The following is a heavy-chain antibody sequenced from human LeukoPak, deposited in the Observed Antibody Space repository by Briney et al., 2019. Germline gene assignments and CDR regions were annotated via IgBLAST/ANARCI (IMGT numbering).Heavy chain of an antibody. CDR3: AKDSELLWFGESVYLYGMDV. Sequence: GGSLRLSCAASGFTFSSYAMGWVRQAPGKGLEWVSAISGSGGSTYYADSVKGRFTISRDNSKNTLYLQMNSLRAEDTAVYYCAKDSELLWFGESVYLYGMDVWGQGTTVTVSS. D-gene: IGHD3-10*01. CDR2: ISGSGGST. V-gene: IGHV3-23*01. J-gene: IGHJ6*02. CDR1: GFTFSSYA.